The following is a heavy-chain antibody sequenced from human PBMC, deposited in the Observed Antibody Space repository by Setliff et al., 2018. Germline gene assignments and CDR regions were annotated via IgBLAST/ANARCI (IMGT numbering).Heavy chain of an antibody. Sequence: PSETLSLTCTVSSGSISSGNYFWGWFRQPPGKGLEWMGSIFYTGSTYYSPSLKSRVNMSIDTSKNQFSLNLNSVTAADTAVYYCASQPYSTSYYYYYYYMDVWGKGTTVTVSS. J-gene: IGHJ6*03. V-gene: IGHV4-39*01. CDR2: IFYTGST. CDR1: SGSISSGNYF. CDR3: ASQPYSTSYYYYYYYMDV. D-gene: IGHD6-6*01.